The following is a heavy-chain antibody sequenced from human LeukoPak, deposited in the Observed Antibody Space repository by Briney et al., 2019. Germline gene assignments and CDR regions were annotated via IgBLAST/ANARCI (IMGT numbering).Heavy chain of an antibody. V-gene: IGHV3-23*01. Sequence: GSLRLSCAASGFTFSNYAMRWVRQAPGKGLEWVSGISGSGDSTYYADSVKGRFTISRDNSKNTLYLQMNSLRAEDTAVYYCAKGAMVRGVLDYWGQGTLVTVSS. D-gene: IGHD3-10*01. CDR3: AKGAMVRGVLDY. J-gene: IGHJ4*02. CDR1: GFTFSNYA. CDR2: ISGSGDST.